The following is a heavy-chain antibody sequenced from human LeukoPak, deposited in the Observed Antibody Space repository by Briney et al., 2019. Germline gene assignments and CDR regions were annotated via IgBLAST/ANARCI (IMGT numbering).Heavy chain of an antibody. CDR3: ARGGYSSGWYSYLDY. D-gene: IGHD6-19*01. J-gene: IGHJ4*02. Sequence: GGSLRLSCAASGFTFSDYYMSWIRQVPGKGLEWVSYISSSGSTIYCADSMKGRFTVSRDNAKNSLYLQMNSLRAEDTAVYYCARGGYSSGWYSYLDYWGQGILVTVSS. V-gene: IGHV3-11*01. CDR1: GFTFSDYY. CDR2: ISSSGSTI.